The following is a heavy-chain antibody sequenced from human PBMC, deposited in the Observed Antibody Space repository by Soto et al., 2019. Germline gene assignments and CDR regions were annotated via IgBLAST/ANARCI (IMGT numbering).Heavy chain of an antibody. CDR3: ARDHRWYYGSGDYYYYGMDV. D-gene: IGHD3-10*01. J-gene: IGHJ6*02. CDR1: GFTFSSYA. V-gene: IGHV3-30-3*01. Sequence: QVQLVESGGGVVQPGRSLRLSCAASGFTFSSYAMHWVRQAPGKGLEWVAVISYDGSNKYYADSVKGRFTISRDNSKNTLYLQMNSLRAEHTAVYYCARDHRWYYGSGDYYYYGMDVWGQGTTVTVSS. CDR2: ISYDGSNK.